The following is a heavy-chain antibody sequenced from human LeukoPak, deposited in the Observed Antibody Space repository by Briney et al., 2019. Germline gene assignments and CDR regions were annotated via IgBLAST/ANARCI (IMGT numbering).Heavy chain of an antibody. CDR3: ARQQVAYYYYYGMDV. CDR1: GYSFTTYW. V-gene: IGHV5-51*01. J-gene: IGHJ6*04. Sequence: RGESLKISCKGSGYSFTTYWIAWVRQIPGKGLKWMAIIYPGDSDTTYSPSFQAQFTISADKSLRTAFLQWSSLKASATAMYYCARQQVAYYYYYGMDVWGKGTTVTVSS. D-gene: IGHD2-15*01. CDR2: IYPGDSDT.